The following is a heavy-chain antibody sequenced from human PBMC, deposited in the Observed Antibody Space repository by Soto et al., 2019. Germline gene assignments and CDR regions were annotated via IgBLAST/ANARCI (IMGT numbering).Heavy chain of an antibody. Sequence: EVQLVESGGGLVKPGGSLRLSCAASGFTFSSYSMNWVRQAPGKGLEWVSSISSSSSYIYYADSVKGRFTISRDNAKNSLYLQMNSLRAEDTAVYYCARDSRLFRGWYFDLWGRGTLVTVSS. J-gene: IGHJ2*01. D-gene: IGHD2-21*01. CDR3: ARDSRLFRGWYFDL. CDR2: ISSSSSYI. CDR1: GFTFSSYS. V-gene: IGHV3-21*01.